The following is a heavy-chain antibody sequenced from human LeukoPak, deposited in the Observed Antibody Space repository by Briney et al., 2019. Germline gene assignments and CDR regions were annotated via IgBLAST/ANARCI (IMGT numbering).Heavy chain of an antibody. V-gene: IGHV3-30*07. D-gene: IGHD3-3*01. J-gene: IGHJ6*03. CDR3: ARDDYDFWSGYYSRYYYYYMDV. CDR1: GFTFSSYS. Sequence: GGSLRLSCAASGFTFSSYSMHWVRQAPGKGLEWVAVISYDGSNNYYADSVKGRFTISRDNSKNTLYLQMNNLRAEDTAVYYCARDDYDFWSGYYSRYYYYYMDVWGKGTTVTVSS. CDR2: ISYDGSNN.